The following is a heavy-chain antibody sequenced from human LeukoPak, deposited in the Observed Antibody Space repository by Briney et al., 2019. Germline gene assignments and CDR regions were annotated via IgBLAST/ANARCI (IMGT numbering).Heavy chain of an antibody. CDR3: ARVGPWVNPDYYYYYMDV. CDR1: RFTFSSYS. V-gene: IGHV3-21*01. Sequence: PWGSLTLTCAVSRFTFSSYSRNWVRQPPAKGLDLVSSISSSRSYRYYAESVKCLFTISRDNAKNSLYLQMNSLRAEDTAVYYCARVGPWVNPDYYYYYMDVWGKGTTVTVSS. J-gene: IGHJ6*03. CDR2: ISSSRSYR. D-gene: IGHD1-14*01.